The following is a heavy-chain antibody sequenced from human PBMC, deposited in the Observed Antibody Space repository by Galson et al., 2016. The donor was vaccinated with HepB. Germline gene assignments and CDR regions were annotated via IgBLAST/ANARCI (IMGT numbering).Heavy chain of an antibody. D-gene: IGHD3-10*01. Sequence: SLRLSCAASGFAFSDAWMTWVRQAPGKGLEWLARIKSKSKGGTADYAVPLKGRFTISRDDSKDTVYQMNSLKTEDTAMYYCTTDWIIMVRGATFVDYWGQGTLVTVSS. V-gene: IGHV3-15*01. CDR1: GFAFSDAW. J-gene: IGHJ4*02. CDR3: TTDWIIMVRGATFVDY. CDR2: IKSKSKGGTA.